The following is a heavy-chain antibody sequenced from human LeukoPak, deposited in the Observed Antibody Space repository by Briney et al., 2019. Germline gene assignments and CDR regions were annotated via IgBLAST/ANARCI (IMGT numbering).Heavy chain of an antibody. Sequence: VASVKVSCKASGGTFSSYAISWVRQAPGQGLEWMGGIIPIFGTANYAQKFQGRVTITADESTSTAYMELSSLRSEDTAVYYCARIMTSVTTVEYWGQGTLVTVSS. V-gene: IGHV1-69*01. CDR3: ARIMTSVTTVEY. CDR2: IIPIFGTA. CDR1: GGTFSSYA. J-gene: IGHJ4*02. D-gene: IGHD4-23*01.